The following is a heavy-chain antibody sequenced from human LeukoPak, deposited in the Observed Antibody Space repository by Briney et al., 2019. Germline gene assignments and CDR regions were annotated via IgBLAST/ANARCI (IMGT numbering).Heavy chain of an antibody. V-gene: IGHV3-23*01. CDR3: AKRRASDGSGYRAFEF. D-gene: IGHD3-22*01. Sequence: GGSLRLSCAASGFIFSRYDMSWVRQPPEEGLEWVSPISFAGDKTAYTDSVKGRFIISRDNSKNTVYLQMSSLRAEDTAVYYCAKRRASDGSGYRAFEFWGQGTLVTVSS. J-gene: IGHJ4*02. CDR1: GFIFSRYD. CDR2: ISFAGDKT.